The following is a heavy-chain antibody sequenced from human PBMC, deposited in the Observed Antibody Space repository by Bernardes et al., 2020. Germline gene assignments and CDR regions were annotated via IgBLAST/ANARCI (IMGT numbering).Heavy chain of an antibody. Sequence: ASVKVSCKTSGYTFTDYFLQWVRQPPGQGLEIMGRMIPNGGEILYAQKFQGRLTLTTDTSIATAYMELSRLTSDDTAVYYCVRVWGEDPPGNYDDYWGQGTLVTVSS. J-gene: IGHJ4*02. CDR1: GYTFTDYF. CDR3: VRVWGEDPPGNYDDY. CDR2: MIPNGGEI. V-gene: IGHV1-2*06. D-gene: IGHD3-22*01.